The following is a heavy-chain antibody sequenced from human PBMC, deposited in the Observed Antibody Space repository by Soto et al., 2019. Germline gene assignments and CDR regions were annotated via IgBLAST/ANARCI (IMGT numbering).Heavy chain of an antibody. CDR2: ISYDGRSK. CDR3: ARERGIVATGTFSY. Sequence: QVQLVESGGGVVQPGRSLRLSCAASGFTFRNYAMYWVRQAPNKGLEWVAVISYDGRSKYYADSVKGRFTISRDSSKNTLSLQKNSLRAEDTAVYYCARERGIVATGTFSYWGQGTLVTVSS. CDR1: GFTFRNYA. J-gene: IGHJ4*02. D-gene: IGHD6-13*01. V-gene: IGHV3-30*04.